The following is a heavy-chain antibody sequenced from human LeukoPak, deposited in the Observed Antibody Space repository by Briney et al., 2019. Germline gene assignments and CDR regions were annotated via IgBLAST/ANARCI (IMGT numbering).Heavy chain of an antibody. CDR2: ISYDGSNK. Sequence: PGRSLRLSRAASGFTFSSYGMHWVRQAPGKGLEWVAVISYDGSNKYYADSVKGRFTISRDNSKNTLYLQMNSLRAEDTAVYYCAKDHIAAAGTDLDYWGQGTLVTVSS. CDR1: GFTFSSYG. D-gene: IGHD6-13*01. V-gene: IGHV3-30*18. CDR3: AKDHIAAAGTDLDY. J-gene: IGHJ4*02.